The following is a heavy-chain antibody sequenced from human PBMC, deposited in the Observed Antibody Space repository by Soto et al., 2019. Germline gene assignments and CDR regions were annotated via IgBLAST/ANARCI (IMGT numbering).Heavy chain of an antibody. Sequence: GGSLRLSCAASGFTFSSYAMHWVRQAPGKGLEWVAVISYDGSNKYYADSVKGRFTISRDNSKNTLYLQMNSLRAEDTAVYYCARGPLEAALPTFDYWGQGTLVTVSS. CDR1: GFTFSSYA. D-gene: IGHD6-6*01. CDR2: ISYDGSNK. V-gene: IGHV3-30-3*01. CDR3: ARGPLEAALPTFDY. J-gene: IGHJ4*02.